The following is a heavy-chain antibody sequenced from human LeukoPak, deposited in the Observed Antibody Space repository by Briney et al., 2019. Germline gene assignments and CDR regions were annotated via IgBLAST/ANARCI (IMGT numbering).Heavy chain of an antibody. CDR2: INHSGST. D-gene: IGHD3-10*01. Sequence: SETLSLTCTVSGDSTKTNYWSWIRQPPGKGLEWIGEINHSGSTNYNPSLKSRVTISVDTSKNQFSLKLSSVTAADTAVYYCAREFPSMVRGVISYWGQGTLVTVSS. CDR3: AREFPSMVRGVISY. J-gene: IGHJ4*02. V-gene: IGHV4-34*01. CDR1: GDSTKTNY.